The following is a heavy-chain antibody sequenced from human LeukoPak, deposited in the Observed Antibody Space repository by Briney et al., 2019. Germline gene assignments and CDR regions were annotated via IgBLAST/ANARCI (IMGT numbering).Heavy chain of an antibody. J-gene: IGHJ4*02. CDR3: ARSPRRLFYDSSGYSYFDY. Sequence: SETLSLTCTVSGGSISSYYWSWIRQPAGKGLELIGRIYTSGSTNYNPSLKSRLTMSVDTSKNQFSLKLSSVTAADTAVYYCARSPRRLFYDSSGYSYFDYWGQGTLVTVSS. D-gene: IGHD3-22*01. CDR2: IYTSGST. V-gene: IGHV4-4*07. CDR1: GGSISSYY.